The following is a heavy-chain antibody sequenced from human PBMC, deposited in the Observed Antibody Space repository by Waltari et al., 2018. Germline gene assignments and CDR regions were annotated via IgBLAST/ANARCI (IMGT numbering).Heavy chain of an antibody. J-gene: IGHJ4*02. V-gene: IGHV4-59*01. CDR3: ARDISPYCSGGSCHEGLFDY. D-gene: IGHD2-15*01. Sequence: QVQLQESGPGLVKPSETLSLTCTVSGGSISSYYWRWIRQPPGKGLEWIGYIYYSGSTNYNPSLKSRVTISVDTSKNQFSLKLSSVTAADTAVYYCARDISPYCSGGSCHEGLFDYWGQGTLVTVSS. CDR1: GGSISSYY. CDR2: IYYSGST.